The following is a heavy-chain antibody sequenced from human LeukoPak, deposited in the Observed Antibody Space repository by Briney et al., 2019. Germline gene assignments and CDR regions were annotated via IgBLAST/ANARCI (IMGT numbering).Heavy chain of an antibody. J-gene: IGHJ3*01. V-gene: IGHV3-21*06. CDR2: ISSTSDYI. D-gene: IGHD5-18*01. CDR1: GFAFTSYS. Sequence: PGGSLRLPCAASGFAFTSYSMNWVRQAPGKGLEWLSSISSTSDYIYDADSVKGRFTISRDNAKNSVYLQMNGLRAEDTAVYYCARDSEEQLSLGAFDVWGQGTMVTVSS. CDR3: ARDSEEQLSLGAFDV.